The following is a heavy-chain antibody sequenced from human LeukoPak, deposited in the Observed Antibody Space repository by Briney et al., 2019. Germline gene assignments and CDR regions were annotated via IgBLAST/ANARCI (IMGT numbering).Heavy chain of an antibody. V-gene: IGHV1-2*02. D-gene: IGHD5-24*01. CDR2: INPNSGGT. Sequence: GASVKVSCKGSGYTFTVYYMHWVRQAPGQGLEWMGWINPNSGGTNYAQKFQGRVTMTRDTSISTAYMELSRLRSDDTAVYYCARVPSAVDDAFDIWGQGTMVTVSS. CDR1: GYTFTVYY. J-gene: IGHJ3*02. CDR3: ARVPSAVDDAFDI.